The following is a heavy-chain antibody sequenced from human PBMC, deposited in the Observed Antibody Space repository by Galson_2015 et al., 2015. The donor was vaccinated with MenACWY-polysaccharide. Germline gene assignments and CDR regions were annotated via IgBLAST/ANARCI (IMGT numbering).Heavy chain of an antibody. CDR2: MNPNSGNT. D-gene: IGHD6-19*01. CDR3: ATTKAGTRYFDY. CDR1: GYTFTSYD. V-gene: IGHV1-8*01. Sequence: SVKVSCKASGYTFTSYDINWGRQAPGQGLEWMGWMNPNSGNTGYAQKFQGRVTMTRNTSISTAYMELRSLTSEDTAVYYCATTKAGTRYFDYSGQGTLVTVSS. J-gene: IGHJ4*02.